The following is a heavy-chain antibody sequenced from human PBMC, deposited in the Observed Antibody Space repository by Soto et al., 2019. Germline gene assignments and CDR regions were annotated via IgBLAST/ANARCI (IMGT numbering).Heavy chain of an antibody. D-gene: IGHD5-18*01. Sequence: LEPMSVTCGVSGYSISSSNWWGWIRQPPGKGLEWIGYIYYSGTTYYNPSLKSRVTISRDNSKSTLFLQMTSLRAEDTAVYYCAKGGYTFAYEWGQGTLVTVSS. CDR1: GYSISSSNW. CDR3: AKGGYTFAYE. J-gene: IGHJ4*02. CDR2: IYYSGTT. V-gene: IGHV4-28*01.